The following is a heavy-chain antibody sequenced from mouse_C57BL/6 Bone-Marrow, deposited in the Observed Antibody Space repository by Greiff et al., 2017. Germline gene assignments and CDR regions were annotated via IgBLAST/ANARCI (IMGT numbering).Heavy chain of an antibody. D-gene: IGHD1-1*01. Sequence: QVLLQQSGPELVKPGASVKISCKASGYTFTDYYINWVKQRPGQRLEWIGWIFPGSGSTYYNEKFKGKATLTVEKTSSTAYMLLSSLTSVDSAVYCCAKITTVVARYFDYWCQGTTLTVSS. J-gene: IGHJ2*01. CDR1: GYTFTDYY. V-gene: IGHV1-75*01. CDR3: AKITTVVARYFDY. CDR2: IFPGSGST.